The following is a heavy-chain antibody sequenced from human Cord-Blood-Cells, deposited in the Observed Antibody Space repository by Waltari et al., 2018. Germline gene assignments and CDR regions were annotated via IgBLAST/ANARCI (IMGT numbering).Heavy chain of an antibody. CDR3: ARGGGRDMRDGYNDY. Sequence: EVELVEYGGDLIQHGGSLRLSCAASRFTASSNHLSWVRPAPGKGLEWVSVIYSGGSTYNADSVKGRFTISRDNSKNTLYLQMNSLRAEDTAVYYCARGGGRDMRDGYNDYWGQGTLVTVSS. CDR1: RFTASSNH. J-gene: IGHJ4*02. D-gene: IGHD5-12*01. CDR2: IYSGGST. V-gene: IGHV3-53*01.